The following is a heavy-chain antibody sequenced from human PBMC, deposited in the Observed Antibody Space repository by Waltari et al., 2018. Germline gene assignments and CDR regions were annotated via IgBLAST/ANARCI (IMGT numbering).Heavy chain of an antibody. V-gene: IGHV1-24*01. CDR3: TRDRVGYCSGGTCYSRWFDP. CDR1: GYSLTESA. J-gene: IGHJ5*02. CDR2: FEPEDGKA. Sequence: QVQLVQSGAEVKKPGASVKVSCRVSGYSLTESALHWVRQAPGKGLEWLGGFEPEDGKAVYEQEFQGRVTMTEDTSNDTAYMELSSLTYEDTAVYYCTRDRVGYCSGGTCYSRWFDPWGQGTLVTVSS. D-gene: IGHD2-15*01.